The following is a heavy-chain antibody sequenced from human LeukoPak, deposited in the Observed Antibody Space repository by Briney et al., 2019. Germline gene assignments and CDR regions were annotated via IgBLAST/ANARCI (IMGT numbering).Heavy chain of an antibody. Sequence: GGSLRLSCAASGFTFSSYAMNWVRQAPGKGLEWVSSISGSDGSTYYADSVKGRFTISRDNSKNTLFLQMDRLRAEDTAVYFCAKRGVVVRVFLVGFHKEAYYFDSWGQGAQVTVSS. D-gene: IGHD3-16*02. CDR1: GFTFSSYA. CDR3: AKRGVVVRVFLVGFHKEAYYFDS. J-gene: IGHJ4*02. V-gene: IGHV3-23*01. CDR2: ISGSDGST.